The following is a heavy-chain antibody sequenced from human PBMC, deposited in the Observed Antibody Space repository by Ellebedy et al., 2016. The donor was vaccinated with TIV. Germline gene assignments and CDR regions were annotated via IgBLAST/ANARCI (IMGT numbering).Heavy chain of an antibody. CDR1: GFTFSSYS. J-gene: IGHJ6*03. CDR3: AKDSGYEYYYYYMDV. CDR2: ISWNSGSI. Sequence: SLKISXAASGFTFSSYSMNWVRQAPGKGLEWVSGISWNSGSIGYADSVKGRFTISRDNAKNSLYLQMNSLRAEDTALYYCAKDSGYEYYYYYMDVWGKGTTVTVSS. D-gene: IGHD5-12*01. V-gene: IGHV3-9*01.